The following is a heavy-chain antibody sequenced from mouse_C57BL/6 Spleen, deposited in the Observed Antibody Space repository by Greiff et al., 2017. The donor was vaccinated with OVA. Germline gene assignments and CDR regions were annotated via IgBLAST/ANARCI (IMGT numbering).Heavy chain of an antibody. V-gene: IGHV1-26*01. CDR1: GYTFTDYY. J-gene: IGHJ3*01. CDR3: ARGGDYDPFAY. Sequence: VQLQQSGPELVKPGASVKISCKASGYTFTDYYMNWVKQSPGKSLEWIGEINPNNGGTSYNQKFKGKATLTVDKSYSTAYMELRSLTSEDSAVYYCARGGDYDPFAYWGQGTLVTVSA. CDR2: INPNNGGT. D-gene: IGHD2-4*01.